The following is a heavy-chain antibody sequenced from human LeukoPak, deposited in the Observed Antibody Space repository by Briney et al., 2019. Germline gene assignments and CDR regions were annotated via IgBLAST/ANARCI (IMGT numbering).Heavy chain of an antibody. J-gene: IGHJ4*02. D-gene: IGHD5-18*01. Sequence: ASVKVSCKPSGYTFTSYYIHWVRQAPGQGLEWMGIINPSGGSTSYAQKFQGRVTMTRDTSTSTVYMELSSLRSEDTAIYYCARDASKINSIDYWGQEILVTVSS. V-gene: IGHV1-46*01. CDR3: ARDASKINSIDY. CDR2: INPSGGST. CDR1: GYTFTSYY.